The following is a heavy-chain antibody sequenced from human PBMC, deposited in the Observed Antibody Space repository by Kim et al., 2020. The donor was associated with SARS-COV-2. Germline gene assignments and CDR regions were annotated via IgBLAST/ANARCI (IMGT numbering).Heavy chain of an antibody. V-gene: IGHV3-23*01. D-gene: IGHD5-12*01. Sequence: GDAMKGRVTISRDNSKNTLYLQMNRLRAGDMAVYYCAKDRGSGGYLSFDMWSKGTMVTISS. CDR3: AKDRGSGGYLSFDM. J-gene: IGHJ3*02.